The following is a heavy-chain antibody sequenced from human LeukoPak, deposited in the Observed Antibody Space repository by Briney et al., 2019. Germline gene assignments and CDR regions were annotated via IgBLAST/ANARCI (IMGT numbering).Heavy chain of an antibody. CDR1: GFTFSRYE. V-gene: IGHV3-48*03. J-gene: IGHJ3*02. CDR3: TREVVVVLDALDI. Sequence: KPGGSLRLSFAASGFTFSRYEMNWVRQAPGKGLEWVSYISSSGNTIYYADSVKGRFTISRDNAKNSLYLQMNSLRAEDTAVYYCTREVVVVLDALDIWGQGTMVTVSS. D-gene: IGHD2-15*01. CDR2: ISSSGNTI.